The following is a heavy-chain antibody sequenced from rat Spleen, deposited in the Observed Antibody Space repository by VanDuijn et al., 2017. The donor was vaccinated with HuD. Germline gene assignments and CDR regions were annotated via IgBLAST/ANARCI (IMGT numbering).Heavy chain of an antibody. CDR1: GFTFSDYY. CDR3: ASRTGNWFAY. D-gene: IGHD5-1*01. J-gene: IGHJ2*01. CDR2: ISYDARRT. Sequence: EVQLVESDGGLVQPGRSLKLSCAASGFTFSDYYMAWVRQAPTKGLEWVATISYDARRTYYRDSVKGRFTISRDNAKTILYLQMDSLRSEDTATYFCASRTGNWFAYWGQGVMVTVSS. V-gene: IGHV5-29*01.